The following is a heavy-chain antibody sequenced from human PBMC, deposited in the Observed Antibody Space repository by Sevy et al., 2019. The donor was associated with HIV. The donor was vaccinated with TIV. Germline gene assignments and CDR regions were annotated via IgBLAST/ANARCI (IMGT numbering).Heavy chain of an antibody. CDR2: IYYSGST. D-gene: IGHD3-22*01. V-gene: IGHV4-61*01. CDR3: ARVRDYYDSSGYYGNVDY. CDR1: GGSVSSGSYY. J-gene: IGHJ4*02. Sequence: SETLSLTCTVSGGSVSSGSYYWSWIRQPPGKGLEWIGYIYYSGSTNYNPSLKSRVTISVDTSKNQFSLKLSSVTAADMAVYYCARVRDYYDSSGYYGNVDYWGQGTLVTVSS.